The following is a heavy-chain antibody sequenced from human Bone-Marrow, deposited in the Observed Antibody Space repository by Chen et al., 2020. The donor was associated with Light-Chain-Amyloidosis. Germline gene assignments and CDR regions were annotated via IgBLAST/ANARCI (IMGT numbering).Heavy chain of an antibody. CDR3: AKSNSLDARPDDYFTMDV. Sequence: QVQLVQSGTEVKKPGASVKVSCKASGYTFSTTGITWLRQAPGQGLEWVGWISAFNGKTTYGRKVQGRVTMTTDTSTTTAHMELRSLRPDDTAVYYCAKSNSLDARPDDYFTMDVWGQGTAVTVSS. J-gene: IGHJ6*02. CDR2: ISAFNGKT. CDR1: GYTFSTTG. D-gene: IGHD6-6*01. V-gene: IGHV1-18*01.